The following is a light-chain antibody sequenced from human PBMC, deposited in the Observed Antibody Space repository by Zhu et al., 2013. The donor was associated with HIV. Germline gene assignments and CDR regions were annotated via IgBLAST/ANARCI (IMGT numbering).Light chain of an antibody. V-gene: IGKV4-1*01. Sequence: DIVMTQSPDSLAVSLGERATINCKSSQSVSYSPNNKNSLAWYQQKPGHPPILLIYWASTRQSEIPDRFSGSGSGTDFTLTISSLQAEDVAIYYCLQYYRSPYTFGQGTKLEIK. CDR3: LQYYRSPYT. CDR2: WAS. CDR1: QSVSYSPNNKNS. J-gene: IGKJ2*01.